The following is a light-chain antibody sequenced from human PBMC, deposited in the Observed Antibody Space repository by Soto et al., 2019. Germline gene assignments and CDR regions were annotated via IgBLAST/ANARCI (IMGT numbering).Light chain of an antibody. J-gene: IGKJ4*01. CDR2: GAS. Sequence: EIVMTQSPATLSVSPGERATLSCRASQSLNSNLAWYQQKPGQAPRLLIYGASTRATGIPARFSGSGSGTEFTLTISSLQSVDFAVYYCQQYNNWPPLTFGGGTKVEI. CDR1: QSLNSN. CDR3: QQYNNWPPLT. V-gene: IGKV3-15*01.